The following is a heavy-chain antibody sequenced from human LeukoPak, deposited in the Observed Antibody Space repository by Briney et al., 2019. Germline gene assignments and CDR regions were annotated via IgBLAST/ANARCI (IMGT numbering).Heavy chain of an antibody. CDR3: ARALVGASMASDY. D-gene: IGHD4/OR15-4a*01. CDR1: GFTVSSNY. J-gene: IGHJ4*02. CDR2: IYSSGTT. Sequence: GGSLRLSRAASGFTVSSNYMNWVRQAPEKGLEWVSVIYSSGTTYYADSVKGRFTISRDNAKNSLYLQMNSLRAEDTAVYYCARALVGASMASDYWGQGTLVTVSS. V-gene: IGHV3-53*01.